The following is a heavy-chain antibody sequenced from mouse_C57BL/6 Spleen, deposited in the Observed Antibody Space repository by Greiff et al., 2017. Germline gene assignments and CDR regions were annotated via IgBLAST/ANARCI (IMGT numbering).Heavy chain of an antibody. Sequence: VQVVESGPGLVAPSQSLSITCTVSGFSLTSYAISWVRQPPGKGLEWLGVIWTGGGTNYNSALKSRLSISKDNSKSQVFLKMNSLQTDDTARYYCARNEDTTVVGDWFAYWGQGTLVTVSA. J-gene: IGHJ3*01. D-gene: IGHD1-1*01. CDR3: ARNEDTTVVGDWFAY. CDR2: IWTGGGT. CDR1: GFSLTSYA. V-gene: IGHV2-9-1*01.